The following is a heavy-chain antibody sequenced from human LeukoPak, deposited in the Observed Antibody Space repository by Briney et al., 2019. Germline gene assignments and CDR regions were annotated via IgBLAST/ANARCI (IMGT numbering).Heavy chain of an antibody. V-gene: IGHV3-9*01. Sequence: PGGSLRLSCAASGFSFDDYAMHWVRQAPGKGLEWVSGINWNSGSIDYAESVKGRFTISRANSKNSLFLQMSSLTAEDTAIYYCATFLTMTLDYWGQGTLVTVSS. CDR3: ATFLTMTLDY. J-gene: IGHJ4*02. CDR1: GFSFDDYA. CDR2: INWNSGSI. D-gene: IGHD4-17*01.